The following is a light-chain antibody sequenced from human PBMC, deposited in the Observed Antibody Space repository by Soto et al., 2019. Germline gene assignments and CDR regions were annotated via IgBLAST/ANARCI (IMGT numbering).Light chain of an antibody. CDR1: QGVTTAY. CDR3: QQYGASPLFT. J-gene: IGKJ3*01. CDR2: GAS. Sequence: EVVLTQSPGTLSLSPGERATLSCRASQGVTTAYLAWYQHKPGQAPRLLIYGASNRATGIPDRFSGSGSGTDFTLTISRLEPGDFAVYSCQQYGASPLFTFGPGTKVDLK. V-gene: IGKV3-20*01.